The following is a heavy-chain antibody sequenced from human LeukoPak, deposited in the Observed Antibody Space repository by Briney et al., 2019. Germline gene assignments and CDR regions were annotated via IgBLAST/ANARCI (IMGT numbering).Heavy chain of an antibody. J-gene: IGHJ4*02. CDR2: IKQDGSER. D-gene: IGHD6-6*01. CDR1: GLTFNRYW. Sequence: GGSLRLSCVASGLTFNRYWMSWLRQVPGKGLEWVANIKQDGSERYYVDSVKGRFTVSRDNAKNSVYLQMNSLRVEDTAVYYCARLEYASSSRDFDCWGQGTLVTVSS. V-gene: IGHV3-7*01. CDR3: ARLEYASSSRDFDC.